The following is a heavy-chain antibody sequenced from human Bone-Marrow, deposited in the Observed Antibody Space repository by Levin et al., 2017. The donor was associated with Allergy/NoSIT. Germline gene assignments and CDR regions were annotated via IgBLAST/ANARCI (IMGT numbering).Heavy chain of an antibody. CDR1: GGSISSYY. D-gene: IGHD3-10*01. CDR2: IYYSGST. J-gene: IGHJ5*02. V-gene: IGHV4-59*01. Sequence: GSLRLSCTVSGGSISSYYWSWIRQPPGKGLEWIGYIYYSGSTNYNPSLKSRVTISVDTSKNQFSLKLSSVTAADTAVYYCARWARGNDYYGSGSYHSWFDPWGQGTLVTVSS. CDR3: ARWARGNDYYGSGSYHSWFDP.